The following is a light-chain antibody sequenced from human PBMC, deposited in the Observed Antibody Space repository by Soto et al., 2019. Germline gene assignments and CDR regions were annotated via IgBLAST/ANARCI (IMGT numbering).Light chain of an antibody. CDR2: DIS. V-gene: IGLV2-11*01. Sequence: QSALTQPRSVSGSPGQSVTISCTGTSSDVGGYNYVSWYQQQPGKAPKLMIYDISERPSGVPDRFSGSKSGNTASLTISGLQAEDEGDYPCCSYAGSYTVLFGGGTKLTVL. CDR3: CSYAGSYTVL. J-gene: IGLJ2*01. CDR1: SSDVGGYNY.